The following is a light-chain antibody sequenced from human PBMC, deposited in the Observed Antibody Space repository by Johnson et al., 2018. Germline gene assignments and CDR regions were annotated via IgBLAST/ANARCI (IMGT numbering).Light chain of an antibody. Sequence: QSVLTQPPSVSAAPGQKVTISCFGSSSNIGNNYVSWYQQLPGTAPKLLIYENNKRPSVIPDRFSGSKSGTSATLGITGLQTGDEADYYCGTWDSSLSAGNVFGTGTKVTVL. V-gene: IGLV1-51*02. CDR3: GTWDSSLSAGNV. J-gene: IGLJ1*01. CDR1: SSNIGNNY. CDR2: ENN.